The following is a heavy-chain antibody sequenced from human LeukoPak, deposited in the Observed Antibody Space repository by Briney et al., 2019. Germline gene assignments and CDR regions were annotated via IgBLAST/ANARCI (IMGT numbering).Heavy chain of an antibody. Sequence: GGSLRLSCAASGFTFSSYAMHLVRQAPGKGLEWVAVISYDGSNKYYADSVKGRFTISRDNSKNTLYLQMNSLRAEDTAVYYCARGGEDFWSGYMSDYYYYGMDVWGQGTTVTVSS. CDR3: ARGGEDFWSGYMSDYYYYGMDV. CDR2: ISYDGSNK. J-gene: IGHJ6*02. D-gene: IGHD3-3*01. CDR1: GFTFSSYA. V-gene: IGHV3-30-3*01.